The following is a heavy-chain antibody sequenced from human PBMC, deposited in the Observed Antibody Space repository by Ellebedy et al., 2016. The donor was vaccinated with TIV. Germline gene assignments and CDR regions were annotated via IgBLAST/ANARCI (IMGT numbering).Heavy chain of an antibody. V-gene: IGHV4-39*01. Sequence: SETLSLTCTVSGGSISSSSYYWGWIRQPPGKGLEWIGSIYYSGSTYYNPSLKSRVTISVDTSKNQFSLKLSSVTVADTAVYYCARQYTMVRGVIYYFDYWGQGTLVTVSS. D-gene: IGHD3-10*01. CDR2: IYYSGST. CDR1: GGSISSSSYY. J-gene: IGHJ4*02. CDR3: ARQYTMVRGVIYYFDY.